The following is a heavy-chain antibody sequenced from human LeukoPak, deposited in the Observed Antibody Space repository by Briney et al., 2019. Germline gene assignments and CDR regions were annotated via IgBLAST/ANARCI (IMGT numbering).Heavy chain of an antibody. Sequence: GGSLRLSCAAYRKPVSNTDMTWVRQAPGQGLEWVSLIGASGESRYYADSVKGRFTISRDNSKNTLSLQMNSLRVEDTAIDFCAKDIQLSTWGLGTMVTVSS. V-gene: IGHV3-23*01. CDR1: RKPVSNTD. CDR3: AKDIQLST. CDR2: IGASGESR. D-gene: IGHD5-24*01. J-gene: IGHJ3*01.